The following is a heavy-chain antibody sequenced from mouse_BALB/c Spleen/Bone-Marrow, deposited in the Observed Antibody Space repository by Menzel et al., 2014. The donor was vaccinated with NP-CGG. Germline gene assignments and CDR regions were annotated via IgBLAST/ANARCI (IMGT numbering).Heavy chain of an antibody. CDR2: IRNKAYDYTT. Sequence: EVKLVESGGGLVQPGGSLRLSCTTSGFTFTDSYMSWVRQPPGKALEWLGFIRNKAYDYTTEYSASVKGRFTISRDSSQSSLYLQMNTLRLEDSATYYCARFPMDYWGQGTSVTVSS. CDR1: GFTFTDSY. J-gene: IGHJ4*01. CDR3: ARFPMDY. V-gene: IGHV7-3*02.